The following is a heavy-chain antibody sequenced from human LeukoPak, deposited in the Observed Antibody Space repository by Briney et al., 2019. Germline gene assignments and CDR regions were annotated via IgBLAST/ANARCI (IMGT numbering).Heavy chain of an antibody. V-gene: IGHV4-59*01. D-gene: IGHD3-10*01. CDR1: GGSISSYY. J-gene: IGHJ3*02. CDR3: ARDQPDYSGSGSSNAFDI. Sequence: SETLSLTCTVSGGSISSYYWSWIRQPPGKGLEWIGYIYYSGSTNYNPSLKSRVTISVDTSKNQFPLKLSSVTAADTAVYYCARDQPDYSGSGSSNAFDIWGQGTMVTVSS. CDR2: IYYSGST.